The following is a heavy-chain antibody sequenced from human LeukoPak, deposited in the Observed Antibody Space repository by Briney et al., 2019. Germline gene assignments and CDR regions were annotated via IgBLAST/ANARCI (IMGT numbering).Heavy chain of an antibody. CDR3: ATETNTHHYDY. D-gene: IGHD1-14*01. V-gene: IGHV3-21*06. CDR2: IGTTGSDR. J-gene: IGHJ4*02. CDR1: GLTFSTYG. Sequence: GGSLRLSCTASGLTFSTYGLNWVRQAPGKGLEWVASIGTTGSDRYHAVTIKVRFTISTDNANNFLYLQINSLGAEDTAEYSCATETNTHHYDYWGQGTLLTVSS.